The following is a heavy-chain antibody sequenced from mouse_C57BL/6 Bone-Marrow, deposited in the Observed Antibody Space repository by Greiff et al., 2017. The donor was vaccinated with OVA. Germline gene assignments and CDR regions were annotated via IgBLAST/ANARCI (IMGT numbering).Heavy chain of an antibody. CDR2: IYPGDGDT. V-gene: IGHV1-82*01. D-gene: IGHD4-1*01. J-gene: IGHJ2*01. CDR3: ARSVNWDD. Sequence: VQVVESGPELVKPGASVKISCKASGYAFSSSWMNWVKQRPGKGLEWIGRIYPGDGDTNYNGKFKGKATLTADKSSSTAYMQLSSLTSEDSAVYFCARSVNWDDWGQGTTLTVSS. CDR1: GYAFSSSW.